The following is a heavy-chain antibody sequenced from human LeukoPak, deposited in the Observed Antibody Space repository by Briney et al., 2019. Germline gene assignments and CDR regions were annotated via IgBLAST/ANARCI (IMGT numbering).Heavy chain of an antibody. D-gene: IGHD6-13*01. V-gene: IGHV4-31*03. CDR1: SGSISSGGYY. CDR3: AREGSSAAGTWGWFDP. Sequence: PSETLSLTCTVSSGSISSGGYYWSWIRQHPGKGLEWIGYIYYSGSTYYNPSLKSRVTISVDTSKNQFSLKLSSVTAADTAVYYCAREGSSAAGTWGWFDPWGQGTLVTVSS. CDR2: IYYSGST. J-gene: IGHJ5*02.